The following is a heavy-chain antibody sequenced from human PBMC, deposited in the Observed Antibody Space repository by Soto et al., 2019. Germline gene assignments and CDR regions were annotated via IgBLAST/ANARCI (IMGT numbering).Heavy chain of an antibody. CDR2: INAGNGNT. CDR3: ARGCSSTSCYFGGYGMDV. V-gene: IGHV1-3*01. CDR1: GYTFTSYA. J-gene: IGHJ6*02. Sequence: ASVKVSCKASGYTFTSYAMHWVRQAPGQRLEWMGWINAGNGNTKYSQKYQGRVTITRDTSASTAYMELSSRRSEDTAVYYCARGCSSTSCYFGGYGMDVWGQGTTVTVSS. D-gene: IGHD2-2*01.